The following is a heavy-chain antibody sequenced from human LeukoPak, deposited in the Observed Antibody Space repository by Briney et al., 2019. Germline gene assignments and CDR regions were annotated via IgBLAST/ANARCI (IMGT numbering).Heavy chain of an antibody. J-gene: IGHJ4*02. CDR2: IKQDGSEK. CDR3: ARGAGRPFDY. V-gene: IGHV3-7*01. D-gene: IGHD6-25*01. Sequence: PGGSLRLSCAVSGFTFSSYWMSWVRQAPGKGLEWVANIKQDGSEKYYVDSVKGRFTISRDNAKNSLYLQMNSLRAEDTAVYYCARGAGRPFDYWGQGTLVTVSS. CDR1: GFTFSSYW.